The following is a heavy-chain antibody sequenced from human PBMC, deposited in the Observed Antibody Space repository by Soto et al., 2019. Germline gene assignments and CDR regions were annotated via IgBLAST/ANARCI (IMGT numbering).Heavy chain of an antibody. V-gene: IGHV1-69*12. D-gene: IGHD4-17*01. CDR1: GGTFSSYA. Sequence: QVQLVQSGAEVKKPGSSVKVSCKASGGTFSSYAISWVRQAPGQGLEWMGGIIPIFGTASYAQKFQGRVTITADESTSTAYMELSSLRSEDTAVYYCARAPDYGDYRYYYYYGMDVWGQGTTVTVSS. CDR2: IIPIFGTA. J-gene: IGHJ6*02. CDR3: ARAPDYGDYRYYYYYGMDV.